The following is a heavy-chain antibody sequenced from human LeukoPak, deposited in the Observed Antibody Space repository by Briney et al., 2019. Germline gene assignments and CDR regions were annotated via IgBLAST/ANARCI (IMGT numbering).Heavy chain of an antibody. CDR1: GFTFSSYS. V-gene: IGHV3-21*01. CDR3: AKDISGGTYVGFDY. J-gene: IGHJ4*02. Sequence: VKPGGSLRLSCAASGFTFSSYSMNWVRQAPGKRLEWVSSISSSSSYIYYADSVKGRFTISRDNAKNSLYLQMNSLRAEDTAVYYCAKDISGGTYVGFDYWGQGTLVTVSS. D-gene: IGHD1-26*01. CDR2: ISSSSSYI.